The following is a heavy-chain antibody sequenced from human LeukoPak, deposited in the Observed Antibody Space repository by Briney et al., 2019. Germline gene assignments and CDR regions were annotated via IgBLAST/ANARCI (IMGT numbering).Heavy chain of an antibody. D-gene: IGHD1-26*01. CDR1: GYTFSEFE. CDR3: ARLRYSGLDY. J-gene: IGHJ4*02. CDR2: IHPGSGNT. V-gene: IGHV1-8*01. Sequence: ASVKVSCKASGYTFSEFEIHWVRQATGQGLEWMGWIHPGSGNTDYAQKFQGRLTMTRETSTTTAYMELSSLRSEDTAVYYCARLRYSGLDYWGQGTLVTVSS.